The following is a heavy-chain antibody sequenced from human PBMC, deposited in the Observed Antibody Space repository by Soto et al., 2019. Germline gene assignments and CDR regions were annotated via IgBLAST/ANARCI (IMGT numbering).Heavy chain of an antibody. CDR2: ISSSGSTI. CDR1: GFTFSDYY. CDR3: SSWRRYYYGMDV. V-gene: IGHV3-11*01. J-gene: IGHJ6*02. Sequence: GGSLRLSCAASGFTFSDYYMSWIRQAPGKGLEWVSYISSSGSTIYYADSVKGRFTISRDNAKNSLYLQMNSLRAEDTAVYYCSSWRRYYYGMDVWGQGTTVTVSS. D-gene: IGHD3-3*01.